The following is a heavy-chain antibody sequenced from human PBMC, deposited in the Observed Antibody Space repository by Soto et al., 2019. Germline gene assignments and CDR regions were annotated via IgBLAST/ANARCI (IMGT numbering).Heavy chain of an antibody. CDR3: ARGLAMTSFGGESWFDP. D-gene: IGHD3-16*01. CDR2: MNPNSGNT. CDR1: GYTFTSYD. Sequence: QVQLVQSGAEVKKPGASVKVSCKASGYTFTSYDINWVRQATGQGLEWMGWMNPNSGNTGYAQKFQGRVTMTRNTSICTAYMELSSLRSEDTAVYYCARGLAMTSFGGESWFDPWGQGTLVTVSS. J-gene: IGHJ5*02. V-gene: IGHV1-8*01.